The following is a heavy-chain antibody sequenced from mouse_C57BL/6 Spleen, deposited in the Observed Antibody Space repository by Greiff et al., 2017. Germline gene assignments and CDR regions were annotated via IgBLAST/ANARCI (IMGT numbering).Heavy chain of an antibody. CDR1: GYTFTDYY. Sequence: EVQLQQSGPELVKPGASVKISCKASGYTFTDYYMNWVKQSHGKSLEWIGDINPNNGGISYNQKFKGKATLTVDKSSSTAYMELRSLTSEDSAVYYCARRYYYGSSYVGYFDYWCQGTSLTVSS. CDR3: ARRYYYGSSYVGYFDY. D-gene: IGHD1-1*01. CDR2: INPNNGGI. J-gene: IGHJ2*02. V-gene: IGHV1-26*01.